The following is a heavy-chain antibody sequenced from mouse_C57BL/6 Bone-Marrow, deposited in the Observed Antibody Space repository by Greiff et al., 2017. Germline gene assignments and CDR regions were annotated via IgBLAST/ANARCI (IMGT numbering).Heavy chain of an antibody. CDR1: GFTFSSYG. Sequence: EVQLKESGGDLVKPGGSLKLSCAASGFTFSSYGMSWVRQTPDKRLEWVATISSGGSYTYYPDSVKGRFTISRANAKNTLYLQMSSLKSEDTAMYYCARQRITTVVALDYWGQGTTLTVSS. V-gene: IGHV5-6*01. CDR3: ARQRITTVVALDY. CDR2: ISSGGSYT. J-gene: IGHJ2*01. D-gene: IGHD1-1*01.